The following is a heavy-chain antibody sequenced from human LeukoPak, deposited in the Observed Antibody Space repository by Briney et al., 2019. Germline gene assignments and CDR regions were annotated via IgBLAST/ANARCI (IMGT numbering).Heavy chain of an antibody. CDR3: AKALRGELSLGDY. V-gene: IGHV3-33*06. CDR1: GFTFSSYG. D-gene: IGHD3-16*02. Sequence: PGGSLRLSCAASGFTFSSYGMHWVRQAPGKGLEWVAVIWYDGSNKYYADSVKGRFTISRDNSKNTLYLQMNSLRAEDTAVYYCAKALRGELSLGDYWGQGTLVTVSS. CDR2: IWYDGSNK. J-gene: IGHJ4*02.